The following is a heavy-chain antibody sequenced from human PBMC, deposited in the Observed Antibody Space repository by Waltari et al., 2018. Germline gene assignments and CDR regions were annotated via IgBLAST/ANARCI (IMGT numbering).Heavy chain of an antibody. V-gene: IGHV1-18*01. CDR2: IRIQKRKT. CDR3: ARDDAAATRNFDY. J-gene: IGHJ4*02. D-gene: IGHD2-15*01. Sequence: QAQLEQSGGEVKKPGASVKVSCKASNYTFSNYAISWVRQAPGQGLEWMGWIRIQKRKTRSAQKFQGRFTMTMDRATKTATMELRSLRPDDTATYYCARDDAAATRNFDYWGQGTLVTVSS. CDR1: NYTFSNYA.